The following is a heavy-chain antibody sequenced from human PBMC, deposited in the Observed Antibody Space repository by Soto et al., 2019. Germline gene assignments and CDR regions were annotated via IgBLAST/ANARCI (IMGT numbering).Heavy chain of an antibody. CDR2: INGDGSST. D-gene: IGHD5-18*01. J-gene: IGHJ4*02. Sequence: EVQLVESGGGLVQPGGSLRLSCATSGFSLSGYWTHWVRQAPGKGLVWVSHINGDGSSTNYADSVKGRFTISRDYAKNTLYLQMNSLRVEDTAVYYRARGGAYIYGPQYDWGQGTLVTVSS. CDR3: ARGGAYIYGPQYD. V-gene: IGHV3-74*01. CDR1: GFSLSGYW.